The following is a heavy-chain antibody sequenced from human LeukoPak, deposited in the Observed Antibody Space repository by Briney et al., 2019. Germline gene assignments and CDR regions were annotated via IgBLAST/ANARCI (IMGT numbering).Heavy chain of an antibody. V-gene: IGHV4-4*07. CDR2: FYNGGST. Sequence: KPSETLSLTCTVSGGSVSSNYWNWIRQPAGKGLEWIGRFYNGGSTDYNPSLESRVTISIDRSKNQLSLKLTSVTAADMAVYYCANSISMDFEYWGQGTLVTVSS. J-gene: IGHJ4*02. CDR1: GGSVSSNY. D-gene: IGHD2-2*02. CDR3: ANSISMDFEY.